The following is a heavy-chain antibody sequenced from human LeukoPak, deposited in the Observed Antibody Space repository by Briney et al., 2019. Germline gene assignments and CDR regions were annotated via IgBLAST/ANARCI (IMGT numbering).Heavy chain of an antibody. V-gene: IGHV3-48*04. CDR3: ARGGDPDY. Sequence: PGGSLRLSCAASEFTFSAYNLNWVRQAPGKGLEWVSYISSSSGTMYYADSVKGRFTISRDNARNSLYLQMNSLRAEDMAVYYCARGGDPDYWGQGTLVTVSS. D-gene: IGHD2-21*02. J-gene: IGHJ4*02. CDR1: EFTFSAYN. CDR2: ISSSSGTM.